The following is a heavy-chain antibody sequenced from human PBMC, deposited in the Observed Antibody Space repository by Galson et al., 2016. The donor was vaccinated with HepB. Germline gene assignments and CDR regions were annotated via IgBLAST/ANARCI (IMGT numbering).Heavy chain of an antibody. CDR3: GTSSRALGFDAFDI. D-gene: IGHD1-26*01. V-gene: IGHV3-53*01. CDR2: IYSSGST. J-gene: IGHJ3*02. Sequence: SLRLSCAASGFIVSNSRMGWVRQPPGKGLEWVSVIYSSGSTDYTDSVKGRFTISRDNPKNTLFLQMTSLRVDDTSVYYCGTSSRALGFDAFDIWGQGTMVTVSS. CDR1: GFIVSNSR.